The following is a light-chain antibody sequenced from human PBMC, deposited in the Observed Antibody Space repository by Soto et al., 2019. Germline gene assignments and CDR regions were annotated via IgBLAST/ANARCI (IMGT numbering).Light chain of an antibody. CDR3: QQYNNWPPRHT. Sequence: EIVMTQSPATLSVSPGERATLSCRASQSVSSNLAWYQQKPGQAPRLLIYGASTRATGIPARFSGSGSGTVFTLTIGSLQSEDFAVYYCQQYNNWPPRHTFGQGTKLEIK. CDR1: QSVSSN. V-gene: IGKV3-15*01. J-gene: IGKJ2*01. CDR2: GAS.